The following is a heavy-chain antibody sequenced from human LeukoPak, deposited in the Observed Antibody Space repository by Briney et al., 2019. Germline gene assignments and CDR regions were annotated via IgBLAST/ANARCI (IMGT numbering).Heavy chain of an antibody. CDR3: AREPAARSKYFQH. J-gene: IGHJ1*01. V-gene: IGHV3-30*03. D-gene: IGHD6-13*01. Sequence: GGSLRLSCAASGFTFSSYSMNWVRQAPGKGLEWVAVISYDGSNKYYADSVKGRFTISRDNSKNTLYLQMNSLRAEDTAVYYCAREPAARSKYFQHWGQGTLVTVSS. CDR1: GFTFSSYS. CDR2: ISYDGSNK.